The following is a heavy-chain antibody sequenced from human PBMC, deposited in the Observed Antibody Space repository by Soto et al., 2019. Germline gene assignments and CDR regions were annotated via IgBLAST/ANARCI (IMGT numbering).Heavy chain of an antibody. CDR3: ARDFFDSSDYTTNWFDP. CDR1: GDPISNSRFY. Sequence: PSETLSLTYSVSGDPISNSRFYWAWIRHPPGEGLEWIGSIYHTGNAYYNPSLKSRVTISVDTSKNQFSLKLTSVTAADAALYYCARDFFDSSDYTTNWFDPWGQGTLVTVS. V-gene: IGHV4-39*01. J-gene: IGHJ5*02. CDR2: IYHTGNA. D-gene: IGHD3-22*01.